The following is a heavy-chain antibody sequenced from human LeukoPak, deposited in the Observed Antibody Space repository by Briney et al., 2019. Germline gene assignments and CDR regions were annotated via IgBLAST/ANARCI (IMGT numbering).Heavy chain of an antibody. D-gene: IGHD3-10*01. CDR1: GFTFSSYA. CDR3: TTDLSPITMVRGVNWFDP. V-gene: IGHV3-23*01. CDR2: ISGSGGST. Sequence: GGSLRLSCAASGFTFSSYAMSWVRQAPGKGLEWVSAISGSGGSTYYADSVKGRFTISRDNSKNTLYLQMNSLKTEDTAVYYCTTDLSPITMVRGVNWFDPWGQGTLVTVSS. J-gene: IGHJ5*02.